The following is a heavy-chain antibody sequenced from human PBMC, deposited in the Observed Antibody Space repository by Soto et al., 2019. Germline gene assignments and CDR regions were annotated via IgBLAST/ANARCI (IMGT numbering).Heavy chain of an antibody. CDR3: AFPRGGGFSLPFDY. V-gene: IGHV3-30-3*01. D-gene: IGHD1-26*01. Sequence: PGGSLRLSCAASGFTFSSYAMHWVRQAPGKGLEWVAVISYDGSNKYYADSVKGRFTISRDNSKNTLYLQMNSLRAEDTAVYYCAFPRGGGFSLPFDYWGQGTLVTVSS. J-gene: IGHJ4*02. CDR1: GFTFSSYA. CDR2: ISYDGSNK.